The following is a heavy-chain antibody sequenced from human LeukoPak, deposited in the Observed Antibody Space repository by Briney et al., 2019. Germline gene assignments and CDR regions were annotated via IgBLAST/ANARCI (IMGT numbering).Heavy chain of an antibody. CDR1: GYTFTDHY. CDR3: ARLYPSIPVAGSGNCFDS. J-gene: IGHJ4*02. V-gene: IGHV1-2*02. Sequence: VSCKASGYTFTDHYMHWVRQAPGQGLEHMGWINPNSGDMKYAQKFQGRVTMTRDTSINTAYMELRSLRSDDTAVYYCARLYPSIPVAGSGNCFDSWGQGTLVTVSS. D-gene: IGHD6-19*01. CDR2: INPNSGDM.